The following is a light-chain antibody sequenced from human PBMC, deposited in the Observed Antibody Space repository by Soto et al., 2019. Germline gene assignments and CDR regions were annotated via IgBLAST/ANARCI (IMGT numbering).Light chain of an antibody. CDR2: LGS. CDR3: MQALQTPLT. J-gene: IGKJ4*01. CDR1: QSLLHRNGYNY. V-gene: IGKV2-28*01. Sequence: DIVMTQSPLSLPVTPGEPASISCRSSQSLLHRNGYNYLDWYLQKPGQSPQLLIYLGSFRASGVPDRVSGGGSGTDFTLKISRVEAEDVGVYYCMQALQTPLTFGGGTQVEIK.